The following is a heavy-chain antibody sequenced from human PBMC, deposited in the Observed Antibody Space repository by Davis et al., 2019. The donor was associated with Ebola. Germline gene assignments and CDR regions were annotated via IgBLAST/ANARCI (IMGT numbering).Heavy chain of an antibody. V-gene: IGHV4-34*01. CDR2: INHSGST. J-gene: IGHJ4*02. CDR1: GGSFSGYY. D-gene: IGHD6-6*01. Sequence: MPSETLSLTCAVYGGSFSGYYWSWIRQPPGKGLEWIGEINHSGSTNYNPSLKSRVTISVDTSKNQFSLKLSSVTAEDTAVYYCARAYSSSPLGYWGQGTLVTVSS. CDR3: ARAYSSSPLGY.